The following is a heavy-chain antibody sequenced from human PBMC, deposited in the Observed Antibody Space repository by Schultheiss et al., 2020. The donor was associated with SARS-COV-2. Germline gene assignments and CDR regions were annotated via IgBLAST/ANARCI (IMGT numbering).Heavy chain of an antibody. V-gene: IGHV2-5*01. D-gene: IGHD3-10*01. CDR3: AHSDQSVRGDVNFEY. Sequence: SGPTLVKPTQTLTLTCTFSGFSLSIQTVGVGWIRQPPGEALEWLAFIYSNDDKRYSPSLKTRLNITKDTSRNQVVLTMTNMDPVDTATYYCAHSDQSVRGDVNFEYWGQGTLVTVSS. CDR2: IYSNDDK. CDR1: GFSLSIQTVG. J-gene: IGHJ4*02.